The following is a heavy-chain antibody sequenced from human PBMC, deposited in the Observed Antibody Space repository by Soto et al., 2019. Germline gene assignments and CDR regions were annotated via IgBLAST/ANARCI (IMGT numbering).Heavy chain of an antibody. J-gene: IGHJ6*02. V-gene: IGHV3-23*01. D-gene: IGHD1-1*01. CDR3: AKDRISTQYDYYGMDV. Sequence: ERSLKRSCVASGFTFSNNAVSWVRQAPWKGLEWVSSISGTGGSTYYSDSVKGRFTISRDNSKNTLYLQVNSLRDEDTALYYCAKDRISTQYDYYGMDVWGQGSTVTVSS. CDR2: ISGTGGST. CDR1: GFTFSNNA.